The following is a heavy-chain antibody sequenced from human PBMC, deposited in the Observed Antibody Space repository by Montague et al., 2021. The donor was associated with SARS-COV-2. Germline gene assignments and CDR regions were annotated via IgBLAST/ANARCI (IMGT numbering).Heavy chain of an antibody. J-gene: IGHJ6*02. V-gene: IGHV4-39*01. CDR1: GGSISSSSYY. CDR3: ARHPWLITIIGVVTRYGIDV. Sequence: SETLSLTCTVSGGSISSSSYYWVWIRQPPGKGLEWIVSIYYSVRTYYNPSLKSRVTISVDTSKNQFSLKLSSVTAADTAVYDCARHPWLITIIGVVTRYGIDVWGQGTTVTVSS. CDR2: IYYSVRT. D-gene: IGHD3-3*01.